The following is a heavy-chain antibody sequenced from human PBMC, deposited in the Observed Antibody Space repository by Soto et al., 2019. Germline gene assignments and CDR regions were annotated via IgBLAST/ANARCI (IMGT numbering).Heavy chain of an antibody. Sequence: QLHLQESGPGLVKPSETLSLMCTVSGGSIITGSYYWGWIRQPPGKGLEWIGSISYSGSTYNNPSLKSRVTISVDTSKNQFSLKLRSVTAADTAVYYCASLYSGSYQQDYWGQGTLVTVSS. CDR3: ASLYSGSYQQDY. J-gene: IGHJ4*02. CDR1: GGSIITGSYY. CDR2: ISYSGST. D-gene: IGHD1-26*01. V-gene: IGHV4-39*01.